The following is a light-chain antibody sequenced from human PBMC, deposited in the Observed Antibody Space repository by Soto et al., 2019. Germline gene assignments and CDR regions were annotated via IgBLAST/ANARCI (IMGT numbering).Light chain of an antibody. CDR1: SRDVGDYNY. J-gene: IGLJ3*02. CDR2: EVS. CDR3: SSYASSSTWV. Sequence: QSVLTQPASVSGSPGQSSTLSCTGTSRDVGDYNYVSWYQQHPGKAPRLIIYEVSYRPSGVSNRFSGSKSGNTASLTISGLQAEDEADYYCSSYASSSTWVFGGGTKVTVL. V-gene: IGLV2-14*01.